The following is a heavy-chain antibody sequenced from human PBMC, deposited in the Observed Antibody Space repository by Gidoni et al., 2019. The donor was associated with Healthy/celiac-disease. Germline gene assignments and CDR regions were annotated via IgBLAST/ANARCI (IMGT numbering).Heavy chain of an antibody. CDR2: INHSGST. D-gene: IGHD6-13*01. Sequence: QVQLQQWGAGLLKPSETLSLPCAVYGGSFSGYYWSWIRQPPGKGLEWIGEINHSGSTNYNPSLKSRVTISVDTSKNQFSLKLSSVTAADTAVYYCARGRIAAAPYWGQGTLVTVSS. J-gene: IGHJ4*02. CDR3: ARGRIAAAPY. CDR1: GGSFSGYY. V-gene: IGHV4-34*01.